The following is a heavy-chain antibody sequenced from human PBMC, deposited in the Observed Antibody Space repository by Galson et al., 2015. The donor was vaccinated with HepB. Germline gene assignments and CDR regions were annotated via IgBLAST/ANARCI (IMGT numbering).Heavy chain of an antibody. J-gene: IGHJ5*01. V-gene: IGHV3-30*18. Sequence: SLRLSCAASGLTFSSYAMPWVRQAPGKGLEWVSVISYDGSNKYYADSVKGRFTISRDNSKNTLYLQMNSLRAEDTAVYYCAKVAEKWFGDPVDSWGHGTLVTVSS. CDR1: GLTFSSYA. CDR3: AKVAEKWFGDPVDS. D-gene: IGHD3-10*01. CDR2: ISYDGSNK.